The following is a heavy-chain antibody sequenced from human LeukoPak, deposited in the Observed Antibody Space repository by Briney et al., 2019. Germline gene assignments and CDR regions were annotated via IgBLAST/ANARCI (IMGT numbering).Heavy chain of an antibody. CDR1: GYTVTSYG. J-gene: IGHJ6*03. D-gene: IGHD5-24*01. CDR2: ISAYNGNT. CDR3: ARVTDGYNRGYMDV. V-gene: IGHV1-18*01. Sequence: ASVKVSCKASGYTVTSYGISWVRQAPGQGLEWMGWISAYNGNTNYAQKLQGRVTMTTDTSTSTAYMELRSLRSDDTAVYYCARVTDGYNRGYMDVWGKGTTVTVSS.